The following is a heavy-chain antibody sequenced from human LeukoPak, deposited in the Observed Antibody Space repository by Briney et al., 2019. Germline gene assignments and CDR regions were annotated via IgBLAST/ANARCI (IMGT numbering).Heavy chain of an antibody. V-gene: IGHV3-21*01. Sequence: TAGGSLRLSCTASGFTFSFYTMNWVRQAPGKGLEWVSSISSDSTYIYYADSLKGRFTISRDNAKNSLYLQMNSLRAEDTAVYYCARTGLGMYSFDSWGRGTLVTVSS. J-gene: IGHJ4*02. CDR1: GFTFSFYT. CDR2: ISSDSTYI. D-gene: IGHD3/OR15-3a*01. CDR3: ARTGLGMYSFDS.